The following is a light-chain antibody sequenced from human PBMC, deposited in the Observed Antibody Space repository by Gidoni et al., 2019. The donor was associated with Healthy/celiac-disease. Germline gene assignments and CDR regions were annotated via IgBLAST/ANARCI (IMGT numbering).Light chain of an antibody. Sequence: DIVITQSPDSLAVSLGERATINCKSSQSVLYSSNNKNYLAWYQQKPGQPPKLLIYWASTRESGVPDRLSGSGSGTDFTLTISSLQAEDVAVYYCQQYYSTPLTFGPGTKVDIK. J-gene: IGKJ3*01. V-gene: IGKV4-1*01. CDR2: WAS. CDR3: QQYYSTPLT. CDR1: QSVLYSSNNKNY.